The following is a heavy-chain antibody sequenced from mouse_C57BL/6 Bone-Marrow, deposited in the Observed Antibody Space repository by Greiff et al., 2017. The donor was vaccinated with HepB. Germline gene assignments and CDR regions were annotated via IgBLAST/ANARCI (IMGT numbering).Heavy chain of an antibody. J-gene: IGHJ3*01. V-gene: IGHV5-9-1*02. CDR1: GFTFSSYA. CDR2: ISSGGDYI. CDR3: TRGGSNYAWFAY. Sequence: EVKLVESGEGLVKPGGSLKLSCAASGFTFSSYAMSWVRQTPEKRLEWVAYISSGGDYIYYADTVKGRFTISRDNARNTLYLQMSSLKSEDTAMYYCTRGGSNYAWFAYWGQGTLVTVSA. D-gene: IGHD2-5*01.